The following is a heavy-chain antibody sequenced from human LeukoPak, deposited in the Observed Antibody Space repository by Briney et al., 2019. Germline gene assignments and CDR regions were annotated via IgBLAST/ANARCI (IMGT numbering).Heavy chain of an antibody. D-gene: IGHD4-17*01. J-gene: IGHJ4*02. CDR1: GFTFSGYG. Sequence: GGSLRLSCAASGFTFSGYGMHWVRQAPGKGLEWEAVISYDVSNKYYADSVKGRFTVSRDNSKNTLYLQMNSLRAEDTAVYYCAMSPDYGDQYYFDYWGQGTLVTVSS. V-gene: IGHV3-30*03. CDR2: ISYDVSNK. CDR3: AMSPDYGDQYYFDY.